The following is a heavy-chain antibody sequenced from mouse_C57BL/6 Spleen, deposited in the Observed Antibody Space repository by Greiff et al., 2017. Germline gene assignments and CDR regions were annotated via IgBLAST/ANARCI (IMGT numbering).Heavy chain of an antibody. V-gene: IGHV3-4*01. CDR2: ISSSGST. D-gene: IGHD2-14*01. CDR1: GYSITNGNHW. J-gene: IGHJ3*01. CDR3: ARGGYDGVFAY. Sequence: EVHLVESGPALVKPSQTVSLTCTVTGYSITNGNHWWNWIRPVSGSKLEWIGYISSSGSTDSNPSLKSRISITRDTSKNQLFLQLSSVTAEDIATYCCARGGYDGVFAYWGQGTLVTVSA.